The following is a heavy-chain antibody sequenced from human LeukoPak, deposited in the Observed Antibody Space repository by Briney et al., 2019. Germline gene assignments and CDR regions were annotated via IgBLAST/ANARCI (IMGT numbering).Heavy chain of an antibody. D-gene: IGHD3-3*01. Sequence: GGSLRLSCAASGFTFSSYGMSWVRQAPGKGLEWVSAIVGSGRNTYYADSVKGRFTISRDNSKNTLYLQMNSLRAEDTAVYYCAKDDDFWSGYSDYWGQGTLVTVSS. CDR2: IVGSGRNT. CDR3: AKDDDFWSGYSDY. V-gene: IGHV3-23*01. CDR1: GFTFSSYG. J-gene: IGHJ4*02.